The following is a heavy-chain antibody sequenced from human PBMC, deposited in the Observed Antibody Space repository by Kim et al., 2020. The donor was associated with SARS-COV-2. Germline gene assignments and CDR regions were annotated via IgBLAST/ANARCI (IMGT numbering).Heavy chain of an antibody. Sequence: GGSLRLSCAASGFIFNTYGMHWVRQAPGRGLEWVARISFDGSDEYYADSVKGRDSVKGRFTISRDNSKNTVYLQMNSLRAEDTAVYYCAKDAYKWNPPESESFFESWGQGTLVTVSS. CDR2: ISFDGSDE. CDR3: AKDAYKWNPPESESFFES. CDR1: GFIFNTYG. V-gene: IGHV3-30*18. J-gene: IGHJ4*02. D-gene: IGHD1-20*01.